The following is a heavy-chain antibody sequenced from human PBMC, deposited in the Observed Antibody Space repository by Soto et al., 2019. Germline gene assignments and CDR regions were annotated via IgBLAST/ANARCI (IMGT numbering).Heavy chain of an antibody. D-gene: IGHD2-21*02. Sequence: SETLSLTCTVSGGPITSGGHYWAWIRQHPGKGLEWIWYMFHSGSTHYNPSLKSRISISVDTSKNQFSLKLSSVTAADTAVYYCARVTDPVVTASTPFDHWGQGALVTVSS. CDR2: MFHSGST. CDR1: GGPITSGGHY. CDR3: ARVTDPVVTASTPFDH. J-gene: IGHJ4*02. V-gene: IGHV4-31*03.